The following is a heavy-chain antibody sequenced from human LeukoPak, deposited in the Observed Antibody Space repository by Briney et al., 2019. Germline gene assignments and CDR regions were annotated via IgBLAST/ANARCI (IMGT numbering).Heavy chain of an antibody. D-gene: IGHD2-21*02. V-gene: IGHV3-23*01. J-gene: IGHJ4*02. Sequence: GSLRLSCAASGFTFSSYAMSWVRQAPGKGLEWVSAISGSGGSTYYADSVKGRFTISRDNSKNTLYLQMNSRRAEDTAVYYCAKEACAGDCHRDYFDYWGQGTLVTVSS. CDR1: GFTFSSYA. CDR2: ISGSGGST. CDR3: AKEACAGDCHRDYFDY.